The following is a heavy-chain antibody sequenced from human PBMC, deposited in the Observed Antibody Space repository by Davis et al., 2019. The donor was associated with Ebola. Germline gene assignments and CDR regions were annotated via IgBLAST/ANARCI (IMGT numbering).Heavy chain of an antibody. D-gene: IGHD3-22*01. CDR2: IYSGGST. V-gene: IGHV3-53*01. CDR1: GFTVSSNY. J-gene: IGHJ4*02. CDR3: AKDPSALVVTAFDY. Sequence: GESLKIPCAASGFTVSSNYMSWVRQAPGKGLEWVSVIYSGGSTYYADSVKGRFTISRDNSQNTLYLQMNSLRAEDTAVYYCAKDPSALVVTAFDYWGQGTLVTVSS.